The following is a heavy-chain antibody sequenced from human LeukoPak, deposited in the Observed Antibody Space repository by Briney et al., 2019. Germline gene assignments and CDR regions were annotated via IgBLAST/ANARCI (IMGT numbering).Heavy chain of an antibody. V-gene: IGHV4-59*01. CDR2: IYYSGST. CDR3: ARVHLLVPGPFHI. J-gene: IGHJ3*02. CDR1: GGSISSYY. D-gene: IGHD6-6*01. Sequence: PSETLSLTCTVSGGSISSYYWSWIRQPPGKGLEWIGNIYYSGSTNYNPSLKSRVTISVDTSKNQFSLNLRSVTAADTAVFYCARVHLLVPGPFHIWGQGTMVIVSS.